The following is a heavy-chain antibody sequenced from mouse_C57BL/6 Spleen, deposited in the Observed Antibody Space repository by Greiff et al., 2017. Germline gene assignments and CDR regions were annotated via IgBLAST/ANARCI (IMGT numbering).Heavy chain of an antibody. V-gene: IGHV1-64*01. CDR2: FHPNSGST. CDR3: ARPHYFGRSYWYFDV. J-gene: IGHJ1*03. D-gene: IGHD1-1*01. Sequence: VQLQQPGAELVKPGASVKLSCKASGYTFTSYWMHWVKQRPGQGLEWIGMFHPNSGSTNYNEKFKSKATLTVDQSSSTAYMQLSSLTSEDSAVYYCARPHYFGRSYWYFDVWGTGTTVTVSS. CDR1: GYTFTSYW.